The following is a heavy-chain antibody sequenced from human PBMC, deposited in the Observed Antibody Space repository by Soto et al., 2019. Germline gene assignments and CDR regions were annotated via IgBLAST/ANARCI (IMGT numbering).Heavy chain of an antibody. CDR2: IWYDGSNK. CDR3: ARGCGGSCYSGGMYV. CDR1: GFTFSSYG. D-gene: IGHD2-15*01. J-gene: IGHJ6*02. V-gene: IGHV3-33*01. Sequence: QVQLVESGGGVVQPGRSLRLSCAASGFTFSSYGMHWVRQAPGKGLEWVAVIWYDGSNKYYADSVKGRFTISRDNSKNTLYLQMNSLRAEDTAVYYCARGCGGSCYSGGMYVWGQGTTVTVSS.